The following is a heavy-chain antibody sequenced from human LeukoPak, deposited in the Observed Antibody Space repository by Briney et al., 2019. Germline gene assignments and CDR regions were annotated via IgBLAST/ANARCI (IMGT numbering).Heavy chain of an antibody. Sequence: ASVKVSCKASGYTFTGYYMHWVRQAPGQGLEWMGWINPSSGGTNYAQKFQGRVTMTRDTSISTAYMELSRLRSDDTAVYYCARASEWELLRTWGQGTLVTVSS. V-gene: IGHV1-2*02. CDR3: ARASEWELLRT. CDR1: GYTFTGYY. D-gene: IGHD1-26*01. J-gene: IGHJ5*02. CDR2: INPSSGGT.